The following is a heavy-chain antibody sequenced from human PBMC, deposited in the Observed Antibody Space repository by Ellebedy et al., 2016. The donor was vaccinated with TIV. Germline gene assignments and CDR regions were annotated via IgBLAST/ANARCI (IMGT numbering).Heavy chain of an antibody. J-gene: IGHJ6*03. V-gene: IGHV4-39*06. CDR2: MYYRGST. CDR1: GGSISSGNYW. D-gene: IGHD1-26*01. CDR3: AREGGRAMDV. Sequence: MPGGSLRLSCTVSGGSISSGNYWWGWIRQPPGKGLELIGTMYYRGSTYYNPSLKSRVTISIDTSKNQFALKLTSVTAADTAVYYCAREGGRAMDVWGKGTTVTVSS.